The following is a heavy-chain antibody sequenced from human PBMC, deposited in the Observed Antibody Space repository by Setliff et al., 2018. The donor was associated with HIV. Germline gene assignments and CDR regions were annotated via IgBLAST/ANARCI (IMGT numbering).Heavy chain of an antibody. CDR1: QFTLSNYN. J-gene: IGHJ4*02. CDR2: ISSNSNYK. CDR3: ARESGH. V-gene: IGHV3-21*01. Sequence: GGSLRLSCVGSQFTLSNYNMNWVRQAPGKGLEWVASISSNSNYKYYASSVKGRFAISRDNAKNSLYLQMFGLRVDDSAVYYCARESGHWGQGTLVTVSS.